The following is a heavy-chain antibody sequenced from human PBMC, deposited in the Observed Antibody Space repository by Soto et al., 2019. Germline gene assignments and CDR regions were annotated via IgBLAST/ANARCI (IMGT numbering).Heavy chain of an antibody. J-gene: IGHJ4*02. CDR3: AREIGYCISTSCYAPFDY. D-gene: IGHD2-2*01. CDR2: MNPNSGNT. CDR1: GYTFTSYD. V-gene: IGHV1-8*01. Sequence: ASVKVSCKASGYTFTSYDINWVRQATGQGLEWMGWMNPNSGNTGYAQKFQGRVTMTTDTSTSTAYMELRSLRSDDTAVYYCAREIGYCISTSCYAPFDYWGQGTLVTVSS.